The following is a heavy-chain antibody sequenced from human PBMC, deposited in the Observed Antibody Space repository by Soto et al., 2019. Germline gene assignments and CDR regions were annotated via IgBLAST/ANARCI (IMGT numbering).Heavy chain of an antibody. CDR1: EFSLSTYS. CDR3: AREKTAWPLAYGLEV. V-gene: IGHV3-21*03. J-gene: IGHJ6*02. CDR2: ISTRSDV. Sequence: LRLSCTASEFSLSTYSMNWVRQAPGKGLEWVSSISTRSDVYYADSVKGRFTIARDNAKNSLSLQMNSLSAEDTGVYYCAREKTAWPLAYGLEVWGQGTTVTVSS. D-gene: IGHD2-21*02.